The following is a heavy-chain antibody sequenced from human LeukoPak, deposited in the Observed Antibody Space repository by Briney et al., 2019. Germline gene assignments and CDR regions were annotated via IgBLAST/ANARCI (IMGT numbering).Heavy chain of an antibody. D-gene: IGHD6-19*01. CDR1: GYTVTGYY. J-gene: IGHJ5*02. Sequence: ASVKVSCKASGYTVTGYYMHWVRQAPGQGLEWMGWMNPNSGGTNYAQKFQGRVTMTRDTSISTAYMELSRLRSDDTAVYYCARVGLIAVAAHNWFDPWGQGTLVTVSS. CDR3: ARVGLIAVAAHNWFDP. V-gene: IGHV1-2*02. CDR2: MNPNSGGT.